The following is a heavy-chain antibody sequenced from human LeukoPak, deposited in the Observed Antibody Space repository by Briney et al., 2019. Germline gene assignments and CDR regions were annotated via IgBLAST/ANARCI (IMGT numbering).Heavy chain of an antibody. CDR2: IDGSGGRP. Sequence: GGSLRLSCAASGFTLSKYAMNWVRQAPGKGLEWVSGIDGSGGRPPSADSVKGRFTISKDISKNTLYLQMDSLRAEDTAAYYCARGKDHDFWNPFDHWGQGTLVTVSS. J-gene: IGHJ4*02. V-gene: IGHV3-23*01. CDR1: GFTLSKYA. CDR3: ARGKDHDFWNPFDH. D-gene: IGHD3-3*01.